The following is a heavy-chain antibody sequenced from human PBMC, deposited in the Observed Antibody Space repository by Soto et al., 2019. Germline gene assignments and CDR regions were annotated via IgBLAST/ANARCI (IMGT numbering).Heavy chain of an antibody. V-gene: IGHV4-31*03. CDR1: GGSISSGGYY. J-gene: IGHJ4*02. D-gene: IGHD6-6*01. Sequence: PSETLSLTCTVSGGSISSGGYYWSWIRQPPGKGLEWIGFISYSGSTYYNASLKSRFTISVDTSKNQFSLNLSFVTAADTAVYYCAKCITALGPIDYWGQGTLVTVSS. CDR3: AKCITALGPIDY. CDR2: ISYSGST.